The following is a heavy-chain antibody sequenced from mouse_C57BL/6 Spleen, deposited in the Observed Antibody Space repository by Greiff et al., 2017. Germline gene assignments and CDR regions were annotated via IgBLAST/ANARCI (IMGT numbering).Heavy chain of an antibody. V-gene: IGHV1-54*01. Sequence: LEESGAELVRPGTSVKVSCKASGYAFTNYLIEWVKQRPGQGLEWIGVINPGSGGTNYNEKFKGKATLTADKSSSTAYMQLSSLTSEDSAVYFCARGEWDGAWFAYWGQGTLVTVSA. CDR1: GYAFTNYL. D-gene: IGHD4-1*01. CDR2: INPGSGGT. J-gene: IGHJ3*01. CDR3: ARGEWDGAWFAY.